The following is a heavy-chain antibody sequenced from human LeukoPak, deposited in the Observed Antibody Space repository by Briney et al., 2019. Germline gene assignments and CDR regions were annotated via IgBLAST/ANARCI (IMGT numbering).Heavy chain of an antibody. V-gene: IGHV3-23*01. J-gene: IGHJ4*02. CDR2: ISGSGLST. CDR3: AKHKGTLLGATDY. CDR1: GFIFSSYA. Sequence: GGSLRVSCAASGFIFSSYAMSWVRQVPGKGLVWVSAISGSGLSTYSADSVKGRFTISRDNSKNTLYLQMNSLRAEDTAVYYCAKHKGTLLGATDYWGQGTLVTVSS. D-gene: IGHD1-26*01.